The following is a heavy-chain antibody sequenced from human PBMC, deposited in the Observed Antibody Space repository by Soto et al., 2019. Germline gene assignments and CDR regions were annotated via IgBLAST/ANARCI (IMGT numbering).Heavy chain of an antibody. V-gene: IGHV3-30*18. D-gene: IGHD2-15*01. Sequence: GGSLRLSCAASGFTFSSYGMHWVRQAPGKGLEWVAVISYDGSNKYYADSVKGRFTISRDNSKNTLYLQMNSLRAEDTAVYYCAKETYCSGGSCYPYYFDYWGQGTLVTVSS. CDR3: AKETYCSGGSCYPYYFDY. CDR2: ISYDGSNK. CDR1: GFTFSSYG. J-gene: IGHJ4*02.